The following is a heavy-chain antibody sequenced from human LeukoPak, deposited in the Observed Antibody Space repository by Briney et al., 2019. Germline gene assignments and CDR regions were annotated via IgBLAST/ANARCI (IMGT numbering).Heavy chain of an antibody. V-gene: IGHV3-21*01. Sequence: GGSLRLSCAASGFTFSSYSMNWVRQAPGKGLEWVSSISSSSSYIYYADSVKGRFTISRDNAKNSLYLQMNSLRAEDTAVYYCARDRSLYYYDSSGYPESLDYWGQGTLVTVSS. D-gene: IGHD3-22*01. CDR2: ISSSSSYI. CDR1: GFTFSSYS. CDR3: ARDRSLYYYDSSGYPESLDY. J-gene: IGHJ4*02.